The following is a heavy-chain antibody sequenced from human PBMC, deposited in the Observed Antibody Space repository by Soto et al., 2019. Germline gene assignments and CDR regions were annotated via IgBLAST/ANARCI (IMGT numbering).Heavy chain of an antibody. D-gene: IGHD6-19*01. V-gene: IGHV1-18*01. CDR2: ISAYNGNT. CDR1: GYTFTSYG. J-gene: IGHJ4*02. CDR3: ARESIAVAGTPLGY. Sequence: ASVKVSCKASGYTFTSYGISWVRQAPGQGLEWMGWISAYNGNTNYAQKRQGRVTMTTDTSTSTAYMELRSLRSDDTAVYYCARESIAVAGTPLGYWGQGTLVTVSS.